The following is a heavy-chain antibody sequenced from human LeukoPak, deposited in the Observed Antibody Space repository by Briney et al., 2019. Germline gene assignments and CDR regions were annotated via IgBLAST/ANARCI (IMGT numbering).Heavy chain of an antibody. CDR3: ARIDPLGFFDQ. V-gene: IGHV4-59*13. J-gene: IGHJ4*02. Sequence: PSETLSLTCSVSGAFTSTYYWSWVRQHPTGGLEWIGYVFYSGNSNYNPNFTSRVTMSVDTSKSQFSLKLTSLSAADTAVYYCARIDPLGFFDQWGQGTLVTVSS. CDR2: VFYSGNS. D-gene: IGHD6-25*01. CDR1: GAFTSTYY.